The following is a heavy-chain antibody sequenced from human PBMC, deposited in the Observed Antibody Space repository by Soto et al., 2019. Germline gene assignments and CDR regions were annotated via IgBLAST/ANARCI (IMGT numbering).Heavy chain of an antibody. Sequence: GGSLRLSCAVSGFSFSGAWMSWVRQAPGKGLEWVGRIKSKTDGGTTDYAAPVKGRFTISRDDSRNTLYLQVNSLKTEDTAVYYCSTGAPYRRLRLAYCGQGALVTVSS. CDR3: STGAPYRRLRLAY. CDR1: GFSFSGAW. V-gene: IGHV3-15*07. CDR2: IKSKTDGGTT. J-gene: IGHJ4*02.